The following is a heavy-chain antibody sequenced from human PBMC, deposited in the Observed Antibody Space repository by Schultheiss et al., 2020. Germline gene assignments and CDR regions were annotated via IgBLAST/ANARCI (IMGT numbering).Heavy chain of an antibody. Sequence: SETLSLTCAVYGGSFSGYYWSWIRQPPGKGLEWIGEINHSGSTNYNPSLKSRVTISVDTSKNQFSLQLNSVTPEDTAVYYCARGGSPEYSGYDIFDYWGQGTLVTVSS. CDR1: GGSFSGYY. CDR3: ARGGSPEYSGYDIFDY. D-gene: IGHD5-12*01. CDR2: INHSGST. J-gene: IGHJ4*02. V-gene: IGHV4-34*01.